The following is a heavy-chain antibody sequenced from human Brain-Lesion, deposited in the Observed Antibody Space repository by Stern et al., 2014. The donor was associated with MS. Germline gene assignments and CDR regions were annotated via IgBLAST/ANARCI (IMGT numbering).Heavy chain of an antibody. CDR1: GGSISSSTYY. V-gene: IGHV4-39*01. CDR2: IYYSGFT. J-gene: IGHJ4*02. Sequence: QLQLQESGPGLVKPSETLSLTCTVSGGSISSSTYYWAWIRQPPGQGLEWIGNIYYSGFTYYNPPPKSRVTISVDMSKNQFSLKLSSVTAADTAIYYCARHDSVPRPSQLYSARDRGPGYFDYWGQGTLVTVSS. CDR3: ARHDSVPRPSQLYSARDRGPGYFDY. D-gene: IGHD1-26*01.